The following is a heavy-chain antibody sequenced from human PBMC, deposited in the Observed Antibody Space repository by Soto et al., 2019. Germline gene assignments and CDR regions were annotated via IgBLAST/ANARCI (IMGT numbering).Heavy chain of an antibody. J-gene: IGHJ6*02. CDR2: INPNSGGT. CDR1: GYTFTGYY. Sequence: QVHLVQPGAEVKKPGASVKVSCKASGYTFTGYYMHWVRQAPGQGLEWMGWINPNSGGTNYAQKFQGWVTMTRDTCISTAYMELSRLRSDDTAVYYCARGIEKVDLLYYYGMDVWGQGTTVTVSS. CDR3: ARGIEKVDLLYYYGMDV. D-gene: IGHD3-3*01. V-gene: IGHV1-2*04.